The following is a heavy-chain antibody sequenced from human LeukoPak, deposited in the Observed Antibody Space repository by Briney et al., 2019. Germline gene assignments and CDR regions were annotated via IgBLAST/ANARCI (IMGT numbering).Heavy chain of an antibody. CDR2: IKQDGSEK. D-gene: IGHD4-23*01. V-gene: IGHV3-7*01. J-gene: IGHJ6*03. Sequence: PGGSLRLSCAASGFTFSSYWMSWVRQAPGKGLEWVANIKQDGSEKYYVDSVKGRFTISRDNAKNSLYLQMNSLRAEDTAVYYCAKEGGYGGNIFYYYYYYMDVWGKGTTVTVSS. CDR1: GFTFSSYW. CDR3: AKEGGYGGNIFYYYYYYMDV.